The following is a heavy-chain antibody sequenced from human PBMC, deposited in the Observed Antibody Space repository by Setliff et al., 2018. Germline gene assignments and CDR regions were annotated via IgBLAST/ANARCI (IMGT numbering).Heavy chain of an antibody. D-gene: IGHD2-8*02. Sequence: PSETLSLTCTVSGYSISSGHYWTWIRQPPGKGLEWIGSINYSGKTYYNPSLRSRLTISVDTSENQFSLKLSSVPAADTAVYYCARNNTGLNTFDYWGQGTLVTVSS. CDR3: ARNNTGLNTFDY. J-gene: IGHJ4*02. CDR2: INYSGKT. CDR1: GYSISSGHY. V-gene: IGHV4-38-2*02.